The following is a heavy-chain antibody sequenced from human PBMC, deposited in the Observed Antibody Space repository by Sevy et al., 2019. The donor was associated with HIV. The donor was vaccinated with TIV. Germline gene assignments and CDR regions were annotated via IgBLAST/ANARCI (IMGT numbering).Heavy chain of an antibody. CDR2: IKRKTDGGKK. CDR1: GFSFNNAW. D-gene: IGHD6-13*01. J-gene: IGHJ6*02. V-gene: IGHV3-15*01. Sequence: GGSLRLSCAASGFSFNNAWMNWVRQAPGKGLEWVGHIKRKTDGGKKDYAASVKGRFTISKDDSENTLILQINSLKTEDTAAYYWTTAPTVAAGDYKYYGMDVWGQGTTVIVSS. CDR3: TTAPTVAAGDYKYYGMDV.